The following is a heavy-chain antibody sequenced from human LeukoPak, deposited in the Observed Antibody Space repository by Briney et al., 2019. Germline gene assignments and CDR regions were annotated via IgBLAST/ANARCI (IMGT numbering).Heavy chain of an antibody. Sequence: GGSLRLSCAASGFTFSSYAMSWVRQAPGKGLEWVSAISGSGGSTYYADSVKGRFTISRDNSKNTLYLQMNSLRAEDTAVYYCAKCGRDYDFWSGSGDWGQGTLVTVSS. CDR3: AKCGRDYDFWSGSGD. J-gene: IGHJ4*02. CDR1: GFTFSSYA. CDR2: ISGSGGST. V-gene: IGHV3-23*01. D-gene: IGHD3-3*01.